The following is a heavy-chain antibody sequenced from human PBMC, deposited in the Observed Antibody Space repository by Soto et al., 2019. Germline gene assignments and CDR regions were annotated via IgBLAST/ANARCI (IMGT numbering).Heavy chain of an antibody. V-gene: IGHV4-39*01. CDR2: IYSSGNT. D-gene: IGHD3-10*01. CDR1: GGSIISRDYY. J-gene: IGHJ5*02. Sequence: ETLSLTCTVSGGSIISRDYYWAWVRQPPGKGLEWIGRIYSSGNTYYNPSLKSRVSIFEDTSKNQLSLNLSSVTAADTAMYFCARRERYYGSPGWFDPWGPGTLVTVSS. CDR3: ARRERYYGSPGWFDP.